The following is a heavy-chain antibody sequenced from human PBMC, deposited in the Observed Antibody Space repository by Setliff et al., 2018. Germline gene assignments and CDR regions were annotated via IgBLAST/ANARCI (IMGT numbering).Heavy chain of an antibody. V-gene: IGHV3-23*01. CDR3: AKDDAGYCSGGSCYAPFDY. Sequence: GGSLRLSCAASGFTFNRFAMSWVRQTPGKGLEWVSAINHSGGSTYYADPVKGRFTISRDNSKNTLYLQMNSRRAEDTAVYYCAKDDAGYCSGGSCYAPFDYWGQGTLVTVSS. CDR1: GFTFNRFA. D-gene: IGHD2-15*01. CDR2: INHSGGST. J-gene: IGHJ4*02.